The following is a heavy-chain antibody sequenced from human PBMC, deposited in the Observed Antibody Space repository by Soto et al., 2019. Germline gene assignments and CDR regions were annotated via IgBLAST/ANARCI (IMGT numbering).Heavy chain of an antibody. CDR2: ISYDGSNK. D-gene: IGHD3-16*01. V-gene: IGHV3-30-3*01. Sequence: GGSLRLSCAASGFTFSSYAMHWVRQAPGKGLEWVAVISYDGSNKYYADSVKGRFTISRDNSKNTLYLQMNSLRAEDTAVYYCARDWVFTAFDIWGQGTMVTVSS. CDR1: GFTFSSYA. CDR3: ARDWVFTAFDI. J-gene: IGHJ3*02.